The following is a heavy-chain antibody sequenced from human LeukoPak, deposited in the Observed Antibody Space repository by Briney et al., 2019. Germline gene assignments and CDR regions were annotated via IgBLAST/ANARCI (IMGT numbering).Heavy chain of an antibody. Sequence: SETLSLTCTVSGASISSYYWSWLRQPPGKGLEWIGYIYTSGSTNYNPSLKSRVTISVDTSKNQFSLKLSSVTAADTAVYYCARHIPLDFWSGYYLYYYYYMDVWGKGTTVTVSS. CDR2: IYTSGST. D-gene: IGHD3-3*01. CDR3: ARHIPLDFWSGYYLYYYYYMDV. V-gene: IGHV4-4*09. CDR1: GASISSYY. J-gene: IGHJ6*03.